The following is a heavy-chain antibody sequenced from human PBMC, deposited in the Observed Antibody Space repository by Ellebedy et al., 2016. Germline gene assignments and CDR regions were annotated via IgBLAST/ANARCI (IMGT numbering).Heavy chain of an antibody. Sequence: GESLKISXAASGFTFSSYAMSWVRQAPGKGLEWVSAIGGSGGTTYYADSVKGRFTISRDNSKNTLYLQMNSLRGEDTAVYYCAKGLTTVVTTYYYYYGMDVWGQGTTVTVSS. CDR2: IGGSGGTT. V-gene: IGHV3-23*01. D-gene: IGHD4-23*01. CDR1: GFTFSSYA. CDR3: AKGLTTVVTTYYYYYGMDV. J-gene: IGHJ6*02.